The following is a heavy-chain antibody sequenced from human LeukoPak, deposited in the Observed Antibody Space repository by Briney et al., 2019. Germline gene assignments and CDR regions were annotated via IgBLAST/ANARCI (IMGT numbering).Heavy chain of an antibody. D-gene: IGHD3-10*02. CDR3: AELGITMIGGV. J-gene: IGHJ6*04. Sequence: GGSLRLSCSASGFTLSSYWMHWVRQAPGKGLVWVSRINTDGSSTNYADSVKGRFTISRDNAKNSLYLQMNSLRAEDTAVYYCAELGITMIGGVWGKGTTVTISS. V-gene: IGHV3-74*01. CDR2: INTDGSST. CDR1: GFTLSSYW.